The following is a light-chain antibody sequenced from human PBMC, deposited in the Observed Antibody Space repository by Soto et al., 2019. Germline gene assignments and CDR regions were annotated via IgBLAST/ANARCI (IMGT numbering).Light chain of an antibody. J-gene: IGKJ4*01. CDR1: QSVSTK. V-gene: IGKV3-15*01. CDR3: QQYSNWPPVT. CDR2: GAS. Sequence: ETVMTQSPATLSVSPGERDTLSCRASQSVSTKVAWYQQKPGQAPSLLIYGASTRATGIPARFSGSGSGTEFTLTISSLQSEDFAVYYCQQYSNWPPVTFGGGTKVDIK.